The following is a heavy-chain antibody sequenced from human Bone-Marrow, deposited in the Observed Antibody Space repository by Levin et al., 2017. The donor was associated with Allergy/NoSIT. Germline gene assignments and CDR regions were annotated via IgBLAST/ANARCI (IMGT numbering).Heavy chain of an antibody. CDR2: IRSKANSYAT. CDR3: TRRGKSRDY. J-gene: IGHJ4*02. V-gene: IGHV3-73*01. Sequence: PGGSLRLSCAASGFTFSGSAMHWVRQASGKGLEWVGRIRSKANSYATAYAASVKGRFTISRDDSKNTAYLQMNSLKTEDTAVYYCTRRGKSRDYWGQGTLVTVSS. D-gene: IGHD4-23*01. CDR1: GFTFSGSA.